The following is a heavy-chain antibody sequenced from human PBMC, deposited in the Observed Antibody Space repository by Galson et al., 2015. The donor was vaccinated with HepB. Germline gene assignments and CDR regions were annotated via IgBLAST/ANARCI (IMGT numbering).Heavy chain of an antibody. CDR3: ARDPPPIIAVAGPPPVGYFDY. V-gene: IGHV6-1*01. CDR1: GDSVSSNSAA. Sequence: CAISGDSVSSNSAAWNWIRQSPSRGLEWLGRTYYRSKWYNDYAVSVKSRITINPDTSKNQFSLQLNSVTPEDTAVYYCARDPPPIIAVAGPPPVGYFDYWGQGTLVTVSS. J-gene: IGHJ4*02. D-gene: IGHD6-19*01. CDR2: TYYRSKWYN.